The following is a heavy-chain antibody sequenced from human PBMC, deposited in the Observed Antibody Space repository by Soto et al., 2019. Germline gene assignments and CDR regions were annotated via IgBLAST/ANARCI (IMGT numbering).Heavy chain of an antibody. CDR3: AGRPRLSDNVEVDY. V-gene: IGHV1-18*01. CDR2: ISAYSGHT. D-gene: IGHD2-8*01. Sequence: QVQLVQSGAEVKKPGASVTVSCKASGYTFTNYGINWVRQAPGQGLEWMGWISAYSGHTNYAQKLQDRVTMTTDTPTSTAYMALRSLRADATAVYYCAGRPRLSDNVEVDYRGQGTLVTVSS. CDR1: GYTFTNYG. J-gene: IGHJ4*02.